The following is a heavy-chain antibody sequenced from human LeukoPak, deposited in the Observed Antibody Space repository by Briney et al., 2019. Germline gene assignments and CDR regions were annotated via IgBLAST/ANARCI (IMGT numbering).Heavy chain of an antibody. V-gene: IGHV3-53*04. CDR3: ARDRRGEKDFDV. Sequence: TGGSLRLSCAASGISVSNDHMSWVRQAPGKGLEWVSAIYADGYTRDAASVKGRFSIPRHNSKNTVYLQMDNLRPEDTAVYYCARDRRGEKDFDVWGPGTMVTVSS. CDR1: GISVSNDH. J-gene: IGHJ3*01. CDR2: IYADGYT.